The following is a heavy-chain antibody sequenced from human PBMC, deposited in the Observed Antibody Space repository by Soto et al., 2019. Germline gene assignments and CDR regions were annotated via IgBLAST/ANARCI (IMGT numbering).Heavy chain of an antibody. J-gene: IGHJ4*02. CDR2: ISYDGSNK. Sequence: QVQLVESGGGVVQPGRSLRLSCAASGFTFNIYGMHWVRQAPGKGLEWVAVISYDGSNKYYADSVKGRFTISRDTSNNKMYLQMNNLRAEYNAVYYCAKTQYLDYWGQGTLVTVSS. V-gene: IGHV3-30*18. CDR3: AKTQYLDY. CDR1: GFTFNIYG.